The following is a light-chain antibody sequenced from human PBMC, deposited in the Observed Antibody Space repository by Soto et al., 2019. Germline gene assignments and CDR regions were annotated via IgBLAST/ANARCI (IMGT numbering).Light chain of an antibody. Sequence: QAVVTQPPSASGTPGQRVTISCSGSSSNIGSNTVNWYHQLPGTAPKLLIYRNNQRPSGVPDRVSGSKSGTSASLTITGLQSEDEADYYCATWDASLDGMVFGGGTQLTVL. CDR3: ATWDASLDGMV. CDR2: RNN. V-gene: IGLV1-44*01. J-gene: IGLJ2*01. CDR1: SSNIGSNT.